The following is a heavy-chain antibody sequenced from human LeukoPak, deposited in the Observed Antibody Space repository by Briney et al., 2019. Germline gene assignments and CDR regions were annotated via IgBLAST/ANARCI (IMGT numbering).Heavy chain of an antibody. CDR3: AKDLRPPTLLRYFDWLFDY. Sequence: GGSLRLSCAASGFTFSSYSMNWVRQAPGKGLEWVSSISSSSSYIYYADSVKGRFTISRDNAKNSLYLQMNSLRAEDTAVYYCAKDLRPPTLLRYFDWLFDYWGQGTLVTVSS. CDR2: ISSSSSYI. V-gene: IGHV3-21*01. J-gene: IGHJ4*02. CDR1: GFTFSSYS. D-gene: IGHD3-9*01.